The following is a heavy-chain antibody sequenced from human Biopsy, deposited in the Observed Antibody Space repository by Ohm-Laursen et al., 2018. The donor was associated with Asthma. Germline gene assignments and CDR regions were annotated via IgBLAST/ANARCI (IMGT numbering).Heavy chain of an antibody. CDR2: VYWTGST. D-gene: IGHD6-19*01. J-gene: IGHJ4*02. V-gene: IGHV4-59*01. CDR1: GGSISSFY. CDR3: VRAVRNEQWLAPFDY. Sequence: GTLSLTCRVYGGSISSFYWSWIRQSPEKGLEWMGYVYWTGSTNYNPSLKSRITMSVDTSKNRMFLELTSVTAAGTAIYYCVRAVRNEQWLAPFDYWGQGKPVTVSS.